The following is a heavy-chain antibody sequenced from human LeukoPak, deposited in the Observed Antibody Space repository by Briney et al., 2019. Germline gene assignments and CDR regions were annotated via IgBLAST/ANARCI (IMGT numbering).Heavy chain of an antibody. CDR1: GFTFSSYW. Sequence: AGGSLRLSCAASGFTFSSYWMSWVRQAPGKGLEWVANIKQDGSEKYYVDSVKGRFTISRDSAKNSLYLQMNSLRAEDTAVYYCARSRVRPYFDYWGQRTLVTVSS. J-gene: IGHJ4*02. D-gene: IGHD1-1*01. V-gene: IGHV3-7*01. CDR3: ARSRVRPYFDY. CDR2: IKQDGSEK.